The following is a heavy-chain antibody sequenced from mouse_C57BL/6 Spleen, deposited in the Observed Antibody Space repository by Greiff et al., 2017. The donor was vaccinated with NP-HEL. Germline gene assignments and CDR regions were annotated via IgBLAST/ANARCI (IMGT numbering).Heavy chain of an antibody. V-gene: IGHV1-64*01. CDR3: ARLEVRYFDD. CDR1: GYTFTSYW. Sequence: QVQLQQPGAELVRPGSSVKLSCKASGYTFTSYWMDWVKQRPGQGLEWIGMIHPNSGSTNYNEKFKSKATLTVDKSSSTAYMQLSSLTSEDSAVYYCARLEVRYFDDWGQGTTLTVSS. J-gene: IGHJ2*01. CDR2: IHPNSGST.